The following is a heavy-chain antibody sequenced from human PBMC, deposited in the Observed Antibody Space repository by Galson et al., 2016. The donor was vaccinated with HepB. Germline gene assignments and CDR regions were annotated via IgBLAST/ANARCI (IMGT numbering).Heavy chain of an antibody. J-gene: IGHJ4*02. CDR1: GFSFSVAG. D-gene: IGHD3-10*01. Sequence: SLRLSCAASGFSFSVAGSSMNWVRQAPGKGLEWVSAISGFGDRTYYADSVKGRFTISRDNSKSTLYLQMNSLRADDAALYYCVKESPYSALGRKYYFDYWGQGALVTVSP. CDR3: VKESPYSALGRKYYFDY. CDR2: ISGFGDRT. V-gene: IGHV3-23*01.